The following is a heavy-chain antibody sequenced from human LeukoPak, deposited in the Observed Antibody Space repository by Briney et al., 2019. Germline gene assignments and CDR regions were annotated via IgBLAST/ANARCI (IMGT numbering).Heavy chain of an antibody. V-gene: IGHV3-23*01. CDR3: AKVGAYDSSGYPVYYFDY. CDR2: ISGSGGST. Sequence: GGSLRLSCAASGFTFSSYGMSWVRQAPGKGLEWVSAISGSGGSTYYADSVKGRFTISRDNSKNTLYLQMNSLRAEDTAVYYCAKVGAYDSSGYPVYYFDYWGQGTLVTVSS. D-gene: IGHD3-22*01. J-gene: IGHJ4*02. CDR1: GFTFSSYG.